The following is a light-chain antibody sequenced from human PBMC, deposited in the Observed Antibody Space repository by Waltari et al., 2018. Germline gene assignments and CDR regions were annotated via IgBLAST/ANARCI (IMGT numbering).Light chain of an antibody. CDR1: QSVGGT. CDR2: GAS. CDR3: QHYVRLPVT. Sequence: EIVLTQSPGTLSLSPGDTATLSCRASQSVGGTLAWYQQKSGQAPRLLIYGASIRATGVPDRFSGSGSGIKFSLTSIKLEPVDVEVYYCQHYVRLPVTFGQGTKVEIK. J-gene: IGKJ1*01. V-gene: IGKV3-20*01.